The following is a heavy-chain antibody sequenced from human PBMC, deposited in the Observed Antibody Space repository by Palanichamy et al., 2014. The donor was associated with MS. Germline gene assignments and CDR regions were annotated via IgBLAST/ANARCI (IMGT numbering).Heavy chain of an antibody. J-gene: IGHJ5*02. D-gene: IGHD3-10*01. CDR1: GFTFSTYN. V-gene: IGHV3-21*01. CDR2: ISGSGHSK. Sequence: EVRLVESGGGLVKPGGSLRLSCAASGFTFSTYNMHWVRQAPGKGLEWLSSISGSGHSKYYTDSVKGRFTISRDNTKNSLYLQMNSLRAEDTALYYCARGLPPGSDYYNWFDPWGQGTLVTASS. CDR3: ARGLPPGSDYYNWFDP.